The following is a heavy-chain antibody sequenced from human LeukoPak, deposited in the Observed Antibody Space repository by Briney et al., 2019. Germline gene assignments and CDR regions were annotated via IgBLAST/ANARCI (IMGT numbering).Heavy chain of an antibody. CDR1: GYSTSSSY. D-gene: IGHD2-2*01. V-gene: IGHV4-4*07. CDR3: ARGGGASPSDY. Sequence: PSETLSLTCTVSGYSTSSSYWSWIRQPAGKGLEWIGRFYTSGSANYNPSLKSRVSMSVDTSKNQLSLKLTSVTAADTAVYYCARGGGASPSDYWGQGILVTVSS. CDR2: FYTSGSA. J-gene: IGHJ4*02.